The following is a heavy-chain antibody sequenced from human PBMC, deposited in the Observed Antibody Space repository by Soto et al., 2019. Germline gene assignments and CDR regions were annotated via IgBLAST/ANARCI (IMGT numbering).Heavy chain of an antibody. CDR3: ASTAAPVYYSTGMDV. V-gene: IGHV1-69*12. CDR1: GGTFSSYA. J-gene: IGHJ6*02. D-gene: IGHD6-25*01. Sequence: QVQLVQSGAEVKKPGSSVKVSCKASGGTFSSYAITWVRQAPGQGLEWMGGIIPIFGTADYAQKFQGRVTSTADASRCTASRERSTVRSEDGVVYHCASTAAPVYYSTGMDVWAQGATVTVSS. CDR2: IIPIFGTA.